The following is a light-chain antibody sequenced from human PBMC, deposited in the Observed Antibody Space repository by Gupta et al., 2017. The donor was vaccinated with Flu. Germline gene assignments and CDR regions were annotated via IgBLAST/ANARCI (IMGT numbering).Light chain of an antibody. CDR3: YSTDISCSNWV. Sequence: SYALPPPPSVSVSPGPTARITCSGDVVPKKYAYWYQQKSDQAPVLVIYEDSKRPSGIPERFSGASSETSATLTSSGAQGEDEAVYYCYSTDISCSNWVFGGGTKLTVL. J-gene: IGLJ3*02. CDR1: VVPKKY. V-gene: IGLV3-10*01. CDR2: EDS.